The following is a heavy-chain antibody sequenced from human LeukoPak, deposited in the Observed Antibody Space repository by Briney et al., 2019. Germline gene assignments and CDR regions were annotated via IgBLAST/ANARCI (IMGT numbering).Heavy chain of an antibody. CDR3: AKDPPSSGTTFDY. D-gene: IGHD2/OR15-2a*01. V-gene: IGHV3-23*01. J-gene: IGHJ4*02. CDR1: GFTFSSYA. Sequence: GGSLRLSCAASGFTFSSYAMSWVRQAPGMGLEWVSTISGNGGATYYADSVKGRFTISRDNSKNTLYLQMNSLGAEDTAVYYCAKDPPSSGTTFDYWGQGTLVTVSS. CDR2: ISGNGGAT.